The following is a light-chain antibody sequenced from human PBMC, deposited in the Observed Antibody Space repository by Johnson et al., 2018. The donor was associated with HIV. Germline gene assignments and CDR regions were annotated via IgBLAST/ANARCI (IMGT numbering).Light chain of an antibody. Sequence: QSVLTQPPSVSAAPGQKVTISCSGTSSNIGNHYVSWYQLLPGTAPKLLIYDNNKRPSGIPDRFSGSKSGTSATLGITGLKTGDEADYYCGTWDSSLSAGYVFGTGTKVTVL. CDR1: SSNIGNHY. CDR2: DNN. J-gene: IGLJ1*01. V-gene: IGLV1-51*01. CDR3: GTWDSSLSAGYV.